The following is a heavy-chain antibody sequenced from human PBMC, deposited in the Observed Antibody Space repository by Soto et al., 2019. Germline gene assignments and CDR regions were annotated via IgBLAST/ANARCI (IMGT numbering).Heavy chain of an antibody. J-gene: IGHJ4*02. V-gene: IGHV1-69*01. D-gene: IGHD6-13*01. CDR3: ARDSGAKLSSS. Sequence: CKASGGTFSSYRINWVRQAPGQGLEWVGGIVPIYRTADYAQKFQGRVTITADESARTAYMELRSLESQDTAVYYCARDSGAKLSSSWGQGTLVTVSS. CDR1: GGTFSSYR. CDR2: IVPIYRTA.